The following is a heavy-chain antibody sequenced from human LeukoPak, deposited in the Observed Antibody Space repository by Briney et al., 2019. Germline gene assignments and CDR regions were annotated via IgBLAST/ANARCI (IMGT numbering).Heavy chain of an antibody. J-gene: IGHJ4*02. CDR1: GYTITSYA. CDR2: INGDNGNT. CDR3: ARTGSSRWHGDHYYFDY. V-gene: IGHV1-3*01. Sequence: GASVKVSCEASGYTITSYAIHWVRQAPGQRLEWMGWINGDNGNTKYSQKFQGRVTITGDASASTAYMELSSLRSEDTAVFYCARTGSSRWHGDHYYFDYWGQGTLVTVCS. D-gene: IGHD6-13*01.